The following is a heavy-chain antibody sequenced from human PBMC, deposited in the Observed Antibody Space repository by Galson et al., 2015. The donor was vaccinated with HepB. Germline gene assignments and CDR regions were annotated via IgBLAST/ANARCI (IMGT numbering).Heavy chain of an antibody. Sequence: SETLSLTCTVSGGSISSSSYYWGWIRQPPGKGLEWIGSIYYSGSTYYNPSLKSRVTISVDTSKNQFSLKLSSVTAADTAVYYCARLSYYYGSGSYYDRLNWFDPWGQGTLITVSS. J-gene: IGHJ5*02. CDR2: IYYSGST. CDR1: GGSISSSSYY. D-gene: IGHD3-10*01. CDR3: ARLSYYYGSGSYYDRLNWFDP. V-gene: IGHV4-39*01.